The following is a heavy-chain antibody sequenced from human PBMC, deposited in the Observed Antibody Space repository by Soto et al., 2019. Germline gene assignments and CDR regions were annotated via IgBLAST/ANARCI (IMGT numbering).Heavy chain of an antibody. D-gene: IGHD3-22*01. V-gene: IGHV4-59*01. Sequence: PSETLSFTCTVSGGSFSSYYWSWIRQPPGKGLEWIGYIYYSGSTNYNPSLKSRVTISVDTSKNQFSLKLSSVTAADTAVYYCARGNYYDSSGYYDYWGQGTLVTVSS. CDR2: IYYSGST. CDR1: GGSFSSYY. CDR3: ARGNYYDSSGYYDY. J-gene: IGHJ4*02.